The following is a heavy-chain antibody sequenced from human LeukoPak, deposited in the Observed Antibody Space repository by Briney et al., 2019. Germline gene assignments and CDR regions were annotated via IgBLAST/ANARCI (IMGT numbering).Heavy chain of an antibody. CDR2: ISGSGGST. Sequence: GGSLRLSCAASGFTFSSYAMSWVRQAPGKGLEWVSAISGSGGSTYYADSVKGRFTISRDNSKNTLYLQMNSLRAEDTAVYYYAKDLCSGGSCYVADYWGQGTLVTVSS. V-gene: IGHV3-23*01. D-gene: IGHD2-15*01. CDR1: GFTFSSYA. CDR3: AKDLCSGGSCYVADY. J-gene: IGHJ4*02.